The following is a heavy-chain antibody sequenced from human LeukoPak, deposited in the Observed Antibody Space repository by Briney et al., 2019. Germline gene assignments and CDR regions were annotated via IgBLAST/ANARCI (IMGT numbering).Heavy chain of an antibody. J-gene: IGHJ6*04. CDR1: GYTLTELS. Sequence: ASVKVSCKDSGYTLTELSMHWVRQAPGKGLEGMGGFDPEDGETIYAQKFQGRVTITEDTSTDTAYMELSSMRSEDTAVYYCATDAVLRYSLGLRYYYGMDVWGKGTTVTVSS. D-gene: IGHD3-9*01. CDR3: ATDAVLRYSLGLRYYYGMDV. V-gene: IGHV1-24*01. CDR2: FDPEDGET.